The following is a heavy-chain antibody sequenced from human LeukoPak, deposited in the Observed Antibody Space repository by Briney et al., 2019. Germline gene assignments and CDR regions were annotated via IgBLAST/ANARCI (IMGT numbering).Heavy chain of an antibody. CDR3: VRVWRGYYFDY. CDR1: GFTFIDHH. J-gene: IGHJ4*02. D-gene: IGHD3-10*01. V-gene: IGHV3-72*01. CDR2: VRNKANTYTT. Sequence: PGGSLSLSCAASGFTFIDHHMDWVRQAPGKGLEWVGRVRNKANTYTTNYAASVKGRFTISRDDPMNSLYLQMNSLKTEDTAVYYCVRVWRGYYFDYWGQGTLVTVSS.